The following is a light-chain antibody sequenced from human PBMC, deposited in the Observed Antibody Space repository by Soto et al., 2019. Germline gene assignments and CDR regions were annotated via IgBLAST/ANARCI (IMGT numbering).Light chain of an antibody. CDR1: SSNIGAGYD. V-gene: IGLV1-40*01. CDR3: QSYASSLYVV. CDR2: GNS. Sequence: QSVLTQPPSVSGAPGQRVTISCTGRSSNIGAGYDVHGYQQLPGTAPKLLIYGNSNRPSGVPDRFSGSKSGTSASLAITGLQAEDEADYYCQSYASSLYVVFGGGTKLTVL. J-gene: IGLJ2*01.